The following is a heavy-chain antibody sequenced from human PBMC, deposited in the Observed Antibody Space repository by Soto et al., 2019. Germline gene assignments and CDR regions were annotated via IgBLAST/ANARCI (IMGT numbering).Heavy chain of an antibody. J-gene: IGHJ4*02. V-gene: IGHV3-23*01. CDR2: ISGSGGST. CDR3: AKVGYTHDSSGYDY. Sequence: PGGSLRLSCAASGFTFSSYAVSWVRQAPGKGLEWVSAISGSGGSTYYADSVKGRFTISRDNSKNTLYLQMNSLRAEDTAVYYCAKVGYTHDSSGYDYWGQGTLVTVSS. CDR1: GFTFSSYA. D-gene: IGHD3-22*01.